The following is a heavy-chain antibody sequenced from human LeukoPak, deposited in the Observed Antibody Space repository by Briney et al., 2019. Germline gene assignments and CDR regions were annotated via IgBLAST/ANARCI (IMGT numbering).Heavy chain of an antibody. CDR1: GFTFDDYA. Sequence: GGSLRLSCAASGFTFDDYAMHWVRQAPGKGLEWVSGISWNSGSIGYADSVKGRFTISRDNAKNSLYLQMNSLRAEDMALYYCAKDISRYYYDSSGYPNGGFDYWGQGTLVTVSS. V-gene: IGHV3-9*03. CDR2: ISWNSGSI. D-gene: IGHD3-22*01. CDR3: AKDISRYYYDSSGYPNGGFDY. J-gene: IGHJ4*02.